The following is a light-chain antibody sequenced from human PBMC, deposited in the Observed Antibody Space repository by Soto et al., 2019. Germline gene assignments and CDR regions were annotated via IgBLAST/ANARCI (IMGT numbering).Light chain of an antibody. CDR2: DVS. J-gene: IGKJ1*01. CDR1: QTISDS. V-gene: IGKV1-5*01. Sequence: DIQMTQSPSALSSSVGDRVTITCRASQTISDSLAWYQQKPGKAPDLLISDVSSLERGVASRFSGSGSGTEFTLTISSMQPDDFATYYCQQYRGYSRTFGQGTKVEI. CDR3: QQYRGYSRT.